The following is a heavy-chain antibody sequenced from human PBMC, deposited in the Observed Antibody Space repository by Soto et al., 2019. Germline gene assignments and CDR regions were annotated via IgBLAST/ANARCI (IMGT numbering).Heavy chain of an antibody. V-gene: IGHV3-48*01. CDR2: ISSSSSTI. D-gene: IGHD2-15*01. CDR1: GFTFSSYS. Sequence: GGSLRLSCAASGFTFSSYSMNWVRQAPGKGLEWVSYISSSSSTIYYADSVKGRFTISRDNAKNSLYLQMNSLRAEDTAVYYCARSDIVVVVAATNFDYWGQGTLVTVSS. J-gene: IGHJ4*02. CDR3: ARSDIVVVVAATNFDY.